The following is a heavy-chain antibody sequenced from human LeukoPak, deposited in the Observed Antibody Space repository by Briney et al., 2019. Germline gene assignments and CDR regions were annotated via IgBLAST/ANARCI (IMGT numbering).Heavy chain of an antibody. Sequence: RGSLRLSCAASGFTFSGSPILWVRQASGKGLEWVGRIRSKADNYATAYAASVQGRCTISRDDSKNTAYLQLNSLKTEDTAVYYCTQSNYWGQGALVTVSS. CDR3: TQSNY. J-gene: IGHJ4*02. CDR1: GFTFSGSP. CDR2: IRSKADNYAT. V-gene: IGHV3-73*01.